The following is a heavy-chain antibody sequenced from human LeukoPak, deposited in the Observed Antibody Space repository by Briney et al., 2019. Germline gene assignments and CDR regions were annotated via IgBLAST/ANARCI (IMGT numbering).Heavy chain of an antibody. CDR1: GGSISSSSYY. D-gene: IGHD1-26*01. V-gene: IGHV4-39*07. CDR3: ARGSNRREPRTFDY. J-gene: IGHJ4*02. Sequence: SETLSLTCTVSGGSISSSSYYWGWIRQPPGKGLEWIGSIYYSGSTYYNPSLKSRVTISVDTSKNQFSLKLSSVTAADTAVYYCARGSNRREPRTFDYWGQGTLVTVSS. CDR2: IYYSGST.